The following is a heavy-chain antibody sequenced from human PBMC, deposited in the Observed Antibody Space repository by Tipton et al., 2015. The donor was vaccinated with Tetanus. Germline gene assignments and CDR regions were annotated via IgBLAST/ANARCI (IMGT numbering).Heavy chain of an antibody. CDR1: GGSISDKKYY. D-gene: IGHD3-10*01. V-gene: IGHV4-39*01. Sequence: TLSLTCTVSGGSISDKKYYWGWIRQPPGKGLEWIASIYFEGSTYYSPSLKSRVTIAVDTAQNLFSLTLTSGTAADTAIYYCARHLYGYWFDPWGQGTLVTVSS. CDR3: ARHLYGYWFDP. J-gene: IGHJ5*02. CDR2: IYFEGST.